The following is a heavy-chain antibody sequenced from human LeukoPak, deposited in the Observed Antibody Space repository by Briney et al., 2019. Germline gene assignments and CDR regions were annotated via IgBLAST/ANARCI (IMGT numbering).Heavy chain of an antibody. CDR2: IYTSVST. CDR3: ARVAAVAGTGNWFDP. D-gene: IGHD6-19*01. V-gene: IGHV4-4*07. J-gene: IGHJ5*02. Sequence: PSETLSLTCTVSGGSISSYYWSWIRQPAGKGLEWIGRIYTSVSTNYNPSLKSRVTISVDTSKNQFSLKLRSVTAADTAVYYCARVAAVAGTGNWFDPWGQGTLVTVSS. CDR1: GGSISSYY.